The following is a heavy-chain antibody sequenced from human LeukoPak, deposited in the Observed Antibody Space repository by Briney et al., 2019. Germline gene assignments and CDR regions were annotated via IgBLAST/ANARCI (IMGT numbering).Heavy chain of an antibody. D-gene: IGHD2-2*02. CDR1: GFTFSSYS. J-gene: IGHJ6*03. CDR3: ARVVDCSSTSCYTYYYYYSMDV. V-gene: IGHV3-48*01. Sequence: GGSLRLSCAASGFTFSSYSMNWVRQAPGKGLEWVSYISSSSSTIYYADSVKGRVTISRDNAKNSLYLQMNSLRAEDTAVYYCARVVDCSSTSCYTYYYYYSMDVWGKGTTVTVSS. CDR2: ISSSSSTI.